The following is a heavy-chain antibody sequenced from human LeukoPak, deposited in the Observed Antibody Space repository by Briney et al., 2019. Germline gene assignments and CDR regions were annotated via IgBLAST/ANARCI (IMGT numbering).Heavy chain of an antibody. CDR3: AREYSGFDY. CDR1: GDPISGYSDYTNYK. J-gene: IGHJ4*02. D-gene: IGHD5-12*01. Sequence: PSETLSLTCTVSGDPISGYSDYTNYKWTWIRQPPVKGLEWIGYVYFSGSTNYNPSLKRRVTISVDTSKNQFSVRLTSVTAADTAVYFCAREYSGFDYWGQGTLVTVSS. CDR2: VYFSGST. V-gene: IGHV4-61*01.